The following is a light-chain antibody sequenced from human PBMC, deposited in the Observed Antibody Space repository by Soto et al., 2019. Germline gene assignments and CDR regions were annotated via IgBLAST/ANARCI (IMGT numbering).Light chain of an antibody. Sequence: EIVLTQSPGTLSLSPGERATHSCRASQRVWNNYLAWYQQKPGQAPRLLIYGASSRATGIPDKFSGSGSGTDFTLSISRLEPEDFAVYYCQHYGSSPQTFGQGTTV. J-gene: IGKJ1*01. CDR1: QRVWNNY. V-gene: IGKV3-20*01. CDR3: QHYGSSPQT. CDR2: GAS.